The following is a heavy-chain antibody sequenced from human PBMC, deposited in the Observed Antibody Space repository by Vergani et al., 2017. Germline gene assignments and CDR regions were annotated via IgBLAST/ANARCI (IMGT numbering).Heavy chain of an antibody. CDR1: GGSISSSSYY. D-gene: IGHD5-24*01. CDR3: ARGVATTQLDY. Sequence: QLQLQESGPGLVKPSETLSLTCTVSGGSISSSSYYWGWIRQPPGKGLVWIGSIYYSGSTYYNPSLKSRVTISVDTSKNQFSLKLSSVTAADTAVYYCARGVATTQLDYWGQGTLVTVSS. J-gene: IGHJ4*02. V-gene: IGHV4-39*01. CDR2: IYYSGST.